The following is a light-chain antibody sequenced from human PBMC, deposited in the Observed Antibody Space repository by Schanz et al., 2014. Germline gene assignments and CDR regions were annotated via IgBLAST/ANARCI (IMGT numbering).Light chain of an antibody. CDR3: QQYISSPLT. V-gene: IGKV3-20*01. CDR2: GAS. CDR1: QSVTSDF. J-gene: IGKJ5*01. Sequence: IVLTQSPATLSVSPGERAALSCRASQSVTSDFLAWYQQKPGQAPRLLIHGASRRATGIPDRFSGSGSGTDFTLTISRLEPEDFAVYYCQQYISSPLTFGQGTRLEIK.